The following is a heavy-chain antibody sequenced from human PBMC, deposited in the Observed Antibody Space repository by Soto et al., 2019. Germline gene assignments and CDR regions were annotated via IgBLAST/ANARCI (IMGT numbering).Heavy chain of an antibody. Sequence: EVQLLESGGGLVQPGGSLILSCAASGFTFSSYAMNWVRQAPGKGLEWGSVISGSGGSTYYADSVKARFTISRDNSKNTLYLQMTSLRAEDTAVYYCAIRSSVWYFDYWGQGTLVTVSS. CDR1: GFTFSSYA. D-gene: IGHD6-19*01. J-gene: IGHJ4*02. CDR2: ISGSGGST. V-gene: IGHV3-23*01. CDR3: AIRSSVWYFDY.